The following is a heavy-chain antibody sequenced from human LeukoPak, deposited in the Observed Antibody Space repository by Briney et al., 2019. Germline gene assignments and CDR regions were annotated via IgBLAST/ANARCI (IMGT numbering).Heavy chain of an antibody. D-gene: IGHD1-14*01. CDR1: GFIFSSYA. Sequence: GGSLRLSCAASGFIFSSYAMNWVRQAPGKGLEWVSLIYSSGSTYYADSVKGRFTISRDNSKNTLYLQMNSLRAEDTAVYYCARGPESLGFDPWGQGTLVTVSS. V-gene: IGHV3-53*01. CDR3: ARGPESLGFDP. CDR2: IYSSGST. J-gene: IGHJ5*02.